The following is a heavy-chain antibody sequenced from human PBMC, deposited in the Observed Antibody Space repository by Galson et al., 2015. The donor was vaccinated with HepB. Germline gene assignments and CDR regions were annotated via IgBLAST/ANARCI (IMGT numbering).Heavy chain of an antibody. J-gene: IGHJ3*02. CDR2: ISSSSSTI. D-gene: IGHD4-17*01. CDR3: ARCGGDYDMGDAFDI. Sequence: SLRLSCAASGFTFSSYSMNWVRQAPGKGLEWVSYISSSSSTIYYADSVKGRFTISRDNAKNSLYLQMNSLRAEDTAVYYCARCGGDYDMGDAFDIWGQGTMVTVSS. V-gene: IGHV3-48*01. CDR1: GFTFSSYS.